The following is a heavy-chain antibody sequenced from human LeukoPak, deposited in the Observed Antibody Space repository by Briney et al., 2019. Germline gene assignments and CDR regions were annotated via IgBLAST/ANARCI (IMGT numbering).Heavy chain of an antibody. J-gene: IGHJ6*02. CDR2: IIPIFGTA. V-gene: IGHV1-69*13. Sequence: SVKVSCKASGGTFSSYAISWVRQAPGQGLEWMGGIIPIFGTANYAQKFQGRVTITADESTSTAYMELSSLRSEDTAVYYCARGLITIFGVVIITYGMDVWSQGTTVTVSS. D-gene: IGHD3-3*01. CDR3: ARGLITIFGVVIITYGMDV. CDR1: GGTFSSYA.